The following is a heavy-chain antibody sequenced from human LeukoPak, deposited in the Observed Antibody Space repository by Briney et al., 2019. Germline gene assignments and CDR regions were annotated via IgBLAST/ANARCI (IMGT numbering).Heavy chain of an antibody. CDR2: MSYRGHT. CDR1: GDSIGRINYF. V-gene: IGHV4-39*07. J-gene: IGHJ4*01. CDR3: ARDRDVDDFDS. D-gene: IGHD2-15*01. Sequence: NPSETLSLTCTIAGDSIGRINYFWDWIREAPGKGLEWIVSMSYRGHTYYNPSLKSRVTTSIDTSKNQLSLNLKSVTAADTAVYYCARDRDVDDFDSWGHGTLVTVSS.